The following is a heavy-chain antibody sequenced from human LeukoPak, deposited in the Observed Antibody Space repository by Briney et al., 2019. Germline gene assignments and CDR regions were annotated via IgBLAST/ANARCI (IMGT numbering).Heavy chain of an antibody. CDR3: ARDTYDSSGYYHHYHDY. J-gene: IGHJ4*02. Sequence: WASVKVSCKASGYTFTSYGISWVRQAPGQGLEWMGWINPNSGGTNYAQKFQGRVTMTRDTSISTAYMELSRLRSDDTAVYYCARDTYDSSGYYHHYHDYWGQGTLVTVSS. CDR1: GYTFTSYG. D-gene: IGHD3-22*01. CDR2: INPNSGGT. V-gene: IGHV1-2*02.